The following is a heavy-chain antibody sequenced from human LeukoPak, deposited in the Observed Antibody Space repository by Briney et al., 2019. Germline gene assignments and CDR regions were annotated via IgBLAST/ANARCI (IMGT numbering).Heavy chain of an antibody. CDR1: GFTFSSYS. Sequence: GGSLRLSCAASGFTFSSYSMNWVRQAPGKGLEWVSYISSSSSTIYYADSVKGRFTISRDNAKNSLYLQMNSLRAEDTAVYYCARDQDVVIMLGIIAYDAFDMWGQGTMVTVSS. CDR2: ISSSSSTI. J-gene: IGHJ3*02. V-gene: IGHV3-48*01. CDR3: ARDQDVVIMLGIIAYDAFDM. D-gene: IGHD3-10*01.